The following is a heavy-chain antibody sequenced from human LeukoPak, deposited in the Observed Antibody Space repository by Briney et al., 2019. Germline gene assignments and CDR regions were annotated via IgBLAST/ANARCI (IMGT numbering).Heavy chain of an antibody. V-gene: IGHV4-34*01. Sequence: PSETLSLTRAVYGGSFSGYYWSWIRQPPGKGLEWIGEINHSGSTNYNPPLKSRVTISVDTSKNQFSLKLSSVTAADTAVYYCARDTPRVGAHYWGQGTLVTVSS. CDR3: ARDTPRVGAHY. J-gene: IGHJ4*02. CDR2: INHSGST. CDR1: GGSFSGYY.